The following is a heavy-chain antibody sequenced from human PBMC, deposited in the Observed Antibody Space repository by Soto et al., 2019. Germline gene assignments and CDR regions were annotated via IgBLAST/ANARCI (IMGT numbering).Heavy chain of an antibody. Sequence: APAQRLEWMGWINAGNGNTKYSQKFQGRVTITRDTSASTAHMELSSVRSEDTAVDYCARSIVLVAVLGDWGPGTLVLVSS. J-gene: IGHJ1*01. CDR3: ARSIVLVAVLGD. CDR2: INAGNGNT. V-gene: IGHV1-3*01. D-gene: IGHD2-21*02.